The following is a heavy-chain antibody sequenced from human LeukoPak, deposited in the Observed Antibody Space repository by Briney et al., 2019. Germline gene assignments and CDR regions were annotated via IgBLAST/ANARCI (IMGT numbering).Heavy chain of an antibody. D-gene: IGHD5-12*01. CDR1: GFTFSSYA. CDR2: ISGSGGST. V-gene: IGHV3-23*01. CDR3: AKGRGGYEEGYYYGMDV. J-gene: IGHJ6*02. Sequence: GGSLRLSCAASGFTFSSYAMSWVRQAPGKGLEWVSAISGSGGSTYYADSVKGRFTISRDNSKNTLYLQMNSLRAEDTAVYYCAKGRGGYEEGYYYGMDVWGQGTTVTVSS.